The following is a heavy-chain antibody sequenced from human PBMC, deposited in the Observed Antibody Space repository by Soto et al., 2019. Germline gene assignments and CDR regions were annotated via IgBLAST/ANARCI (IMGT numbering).Heavy chain of an antibody. J-gene: IGHJ5*02. D-gene: IGHD3-9*01. CDR3: ARDGFYDILTGYLGS. Sequence: QVQLVQSGAEVKKPGASVKVSCKASGYTFTSYSMHWVRQAPGQRLEWMGWINGDTGDTKYSQKLQDRVTITRDTSASTAYMELSSLRSEDTAGYYCARDGFYDILTGYLGSWGQGTVVTVSS. V-gene: IGHV1-3*01. CDR1: GYTFTSYS. CDR2: INGDTGDT.